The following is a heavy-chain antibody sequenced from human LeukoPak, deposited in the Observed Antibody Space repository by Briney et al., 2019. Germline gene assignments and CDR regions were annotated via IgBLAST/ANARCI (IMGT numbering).Heavy chain of an antibody. J-gene: IGHJ4*02. V-gene: IGHV4-30-4*01. Sequence: PSQTLSLTCNVSGDSINSGDFFWSWVRQPPGKGLEWIGYISKTGGTYYTPSLNTRLVISVDTSKNQFSLNLNSVSATDTAVYFCARLNPGFDDLYGRAYCFDFWGPGTLVSVSS. D-gene: IGHD3-16*01. CDR1: GDSINSGDFF. CDR3: ARLNPGFDDLYGRAYCFDF. CDR2: ISKTGGT.